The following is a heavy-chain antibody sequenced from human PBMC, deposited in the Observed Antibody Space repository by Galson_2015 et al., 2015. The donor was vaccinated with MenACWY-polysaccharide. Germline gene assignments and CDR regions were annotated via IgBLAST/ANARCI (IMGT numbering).Heavy chain of an antibody. Sequence: SLRLSCAASGFTFSSYAMSWVRQAPGKGLEWISTSTRGSGVTTYYADSVKGRFTISRDNSKNTLYLQMSSLRAEDTAVYHCAKDKEYTFGYEGYFDCWGQGTLVTVSS. V-gene: IGHV3-23*01. CDR3: AKDKEYTFGYEGYFDC. CDR2: STRGSGVTT. D-gene: IGHD3-16*01. J-gene: IGHJ4*02. CDR1: GFTFSSYA.